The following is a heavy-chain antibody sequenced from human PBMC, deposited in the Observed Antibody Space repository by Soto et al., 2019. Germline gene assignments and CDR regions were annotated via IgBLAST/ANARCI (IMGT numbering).Heavy chain of an antibody. D-gene: IGHD3-10*01. CDR1: GFTFSSYA. J-gene: IGHJ3*02. V-gene: IGHV3-23*01. Sequence: EVQLLESGGGLVQPGGSLRLSCAASGFTFSSYAMSWVRQAPGKGLEWVSAIRGSGGSTYYADSVKGRFTISRDNSKNTLYLQMNSLRAEDTAVYYGAKDWSYGTGELAFDIWGQGTMVTVSS. CDR2: IRGSGGST. CDR3: AKDWSYGTGELAFDI.